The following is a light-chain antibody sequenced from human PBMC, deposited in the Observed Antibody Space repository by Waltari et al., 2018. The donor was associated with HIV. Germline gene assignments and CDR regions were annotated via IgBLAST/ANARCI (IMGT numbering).Light chain of an antibody. CDR1: SSNIGSNP. V-gene: IGLV1-44*01. Sequence: QSVLTQPPSASGTPGQRVNISCSGGSSNIGSNPVNWYRQFPGEAPKLLVYTNMQRTSGVPDRFSGSKSGTSASLAISGLQSEDEADFYCAVWDDSLRSVLFGGGTRLTVL. J-gene: IGLJ3*02. CDR2: TNM. CDR3: AVWDDSLRSVL.